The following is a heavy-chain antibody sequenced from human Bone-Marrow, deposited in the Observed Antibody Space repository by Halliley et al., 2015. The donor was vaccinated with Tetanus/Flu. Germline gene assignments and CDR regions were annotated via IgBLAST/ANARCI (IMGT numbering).Heavy chain of an antibody. V-gene: IGHV4-30-4*07. CDR3: PCRGSDSGHFEY. J-gene: IGHJ4*02. CDR2: IYYSGSP. D-gene: IGHD2-21*01. Sequence: ELIGYIYYSGSPYYNPSLKSRVTISVDTSKNQFSLKLNSVTAADPAVYSCPCRGSDSGHFEYWGQGALVTVSS.